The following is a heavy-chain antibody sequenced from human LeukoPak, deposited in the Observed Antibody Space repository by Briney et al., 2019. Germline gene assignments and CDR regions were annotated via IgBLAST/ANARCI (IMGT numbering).Heavy chain of an antibody. CDR1: GFTFSSYS. D-gene: IGHD2-2*01. CDR2: ISSSSSYI. V-gene: IGHV3-21*01. J-gene: IGHJ5*02. CDR3: AGPCSSTSCHQDWFDP. Sequence: AGGSLRLSCAASGFTFSSYSMNWVRQAPGKGLGWVSSISSSSSYIYYADSVKGRFTISRDNAKNSLYLQMNSLRAEDTAVYYCAGPCSSTSCHQDWFDPWGQGTLVTVSS.